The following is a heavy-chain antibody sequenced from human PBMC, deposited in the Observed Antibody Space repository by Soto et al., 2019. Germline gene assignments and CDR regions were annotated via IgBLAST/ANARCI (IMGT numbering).Heavy chain of an antibody. D-gene: IGHD2-2*01. V-gene: IGHV5-51*01. CDR1: GHSFTSYW. CDR2: IYPYDSDT. J-gene: IGHJ4*01. CDR3: ARHLVGSTRGNFDY. Sequence: PGESLKISCKTSGHSFTSYWIGWLRQMPGKGMEWMGNIYPYDSDTRYSPSFQGQVTISADTSITTAYLQWSGLRASDTAMYFCARHLVGSTRGNFDYWGQGTLVNVSS.